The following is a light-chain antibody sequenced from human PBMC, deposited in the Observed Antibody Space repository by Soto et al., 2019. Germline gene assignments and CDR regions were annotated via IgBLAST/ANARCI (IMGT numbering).Light chain of an antibody. Sequence: EIVMTQSPATLSVSPGERATLSCRASQSVSSNLAWYQQKPVQAPRLLIYGASTKATGIPARFSGSGSGTEFTLTIGSLQSEDFAVYYCQQYNNWPPTFGQGTKLEI. J-gene: IGKJ2*01. CDR1: QSVSSN. CDR3: QQYNNWPPT. V-gene: IGKV3-15*01. CDR2: GAS.